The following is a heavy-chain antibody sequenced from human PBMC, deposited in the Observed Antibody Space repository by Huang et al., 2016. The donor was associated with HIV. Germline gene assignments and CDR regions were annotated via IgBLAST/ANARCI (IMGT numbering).Heavy chain of an antibody. V-gene: IGHV4-34*01. CDR3: ARMDGTDYYYVLDV. D-gene: IGHD2-21*02. CDR2: INHSGST. CDR1: GGSFSNYH. Sequence: QAHLEQWGAGLLKPSETLSLTCAVYGGSFSNYHWGWIRQPPGKGLGWMGQINHSGSTNYNPSPKSRVTMSVDLCKNQFSLKLGAVTAADTGIYYCARMDGTDYYYVLDVWGQGTTVTVSS. J-gene: IGHJ6*02.